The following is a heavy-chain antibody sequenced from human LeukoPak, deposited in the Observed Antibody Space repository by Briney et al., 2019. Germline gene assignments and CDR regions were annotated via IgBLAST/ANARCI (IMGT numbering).Heavy chain of an antibody. CDR3: ARDGVGAVAGTVVYAFDI. CDR2: IYYSGST. CDR1: GGSISSYY. Sequence: PSETLSLTCTVSGGSISSYYWSWIRQPPGKGLEWIGYIYYSGSTNYNPSLKSRVTISVDTSKNQFSLKLGSVTAADTAVYYCARDGVGAVAGTVVYAFDIWGQGTMVTVSS. V-gene: IGHV4-59*01. D-gene: IGHD6-19*01. J-gene: IGHJ3*02.